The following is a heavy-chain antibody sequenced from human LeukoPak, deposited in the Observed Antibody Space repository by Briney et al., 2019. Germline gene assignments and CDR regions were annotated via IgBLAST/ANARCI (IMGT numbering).Heavy chain of an antibody. J-gene: IGHJ4*02. CDR1: GYTFTSYY. Sequence: ASVKVSCTASGYTFTSYYMHWVRQAPGQGLEWMGMINPSGGSTNYAQNFQGRVTVTRDTSTTTVHMELRGLRSEDTAVYYCARDQEGFDYWGQGTVVTVSS. CDR3: ARDQEGFDY. CDR2: INPSGGST. V-gene: IGHV1-46*01.